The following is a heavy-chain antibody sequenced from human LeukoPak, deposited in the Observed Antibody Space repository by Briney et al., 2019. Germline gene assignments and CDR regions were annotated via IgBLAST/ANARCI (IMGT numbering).Heavy chain of an antibody. V-gene: IGHV6-1*01. Sequence: SQTLSLTCAISGDSVSSKSAAWNWIRQSPSRGLEWLGRTYYRSKWYHEYAVSAKSRITVNPDTSKNQFSLHLNSVTPEDTAVYYCARRLTQYDCFDPWGQGILVTVSS. J-gene: IGHJ5*02. D-gene: IGHD2-2*01. CDR1: GDSVSSKSAA. CDR3: ARRLTQYDCFDP. CDR2: TYYRSKWYH.